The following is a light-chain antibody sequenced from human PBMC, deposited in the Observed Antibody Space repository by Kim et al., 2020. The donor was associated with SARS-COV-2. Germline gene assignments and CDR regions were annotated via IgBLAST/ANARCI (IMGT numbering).Light chain of an antibody. V-gene: IGKV3-20*01. J-gene: IGKJ1*01. CDR2: AAS. CDR1: QTISGSY. Sequence: SPGERAPRSCRASQTISGSYLAWYQQKPGQAPRLLIYAASSRDTDIPVRFSGSGSGTDFTLTISRLEAEDFAVYYCQQYGSSPWTFGQGTKVDIK. CDR3: QQYGSSPWT.